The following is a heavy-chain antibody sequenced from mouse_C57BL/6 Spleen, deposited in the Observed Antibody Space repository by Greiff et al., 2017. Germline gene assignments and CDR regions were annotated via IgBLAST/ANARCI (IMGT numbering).Heavy chain of an antibody. CDR2: FHPYNNYT. V-gene: IGHV1-47*01. J-gene: IGHJ2*01. Sequence: QVQLQQSGAELVKPGASVKMSCKASGYTFTTYPIDWMKQTHGKSLEWIGTFHPYNNYTKYNEKFKGKSTLTVEKASSTVYLELSRLTSDDSAGYYCARKYFDYWGQGTTLTVSA. D-gene: IGHD2-10*02. CDR1: GYTFTTYP. CDR3: ARKYFDY.